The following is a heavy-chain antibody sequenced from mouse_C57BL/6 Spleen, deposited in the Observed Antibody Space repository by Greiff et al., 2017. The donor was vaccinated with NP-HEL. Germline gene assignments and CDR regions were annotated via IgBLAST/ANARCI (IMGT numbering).Heavy chain of an antibody. CDR1: GYTFTDYY. D-gene: IGHD1-1*01. V-gene: IGHV1-19*01. J-gene: IGHJ2*01. CDR2: INPYNGGT. CDR3: ARSGYYGSSFDY. Sequence: VQLKQSGPVLVKPGASVKMSCKASGYTFTDYYMNWVKQSHGKSLEWIGVINPYNGGTSYNQKFKGKATLTVDKSSSTAYMELNSLTSEDSAVYYCARSGYYGSSFDYWGQGTTLTVSS.